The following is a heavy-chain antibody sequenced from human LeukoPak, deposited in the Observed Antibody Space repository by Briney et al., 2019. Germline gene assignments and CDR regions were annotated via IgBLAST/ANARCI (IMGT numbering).Heavy chain of an antibody. J-gene: IGHJ6*02. Sequence: GGSLRLSCAASGFTFSSYSMNWVRQAPGKGLEWVSYLSSSSSTIYYADSVKGRFTISRDNAKNSLYLQMNGLRDEDTAVYYCARDWGKFPYYYGMDVWGQGTTVTVSS. CDR1: GFTFSSYS. CDR3: ARDWGKFPYYYGMDV. CDR2: LSSSSSTI. D-gene: IGHD3-16*01. V-gene: IGHV3-48*02.